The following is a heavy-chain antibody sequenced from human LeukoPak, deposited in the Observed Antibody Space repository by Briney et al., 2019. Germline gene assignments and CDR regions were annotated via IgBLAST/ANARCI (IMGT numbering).Heavy chain of an antibody. CDR2: ISAYNGDT. Sequence: ASVKVSCKASGYTFTSYGISWVRQAPRQGLEWMGWISAYNGDTKYAQKLQGRVTMTTDTSTSTAYMELRSLRSDDTAVYYCARGTITIAAADHFDYWGQGTLVTVSS. D-gene: IGHD6-13*01. V-gene: IGHV1-18*01. CDR3: ARGTITIAAADHFDY. J-gene: IGHJ4*02. CDR1: GYTFTSYG.